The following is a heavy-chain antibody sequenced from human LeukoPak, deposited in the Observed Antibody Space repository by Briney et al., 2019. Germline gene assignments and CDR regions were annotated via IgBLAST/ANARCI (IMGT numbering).Heavy chain of an antibody. J-gene: IGHJ4*02. D-gene: IGHD6-19*01. CDR2: ISSSSSYI. CDR1: GFTFTTYW. V-gene: IGHV3-21*01. Sequence: PGGSLRLSCVVSGFTFTTYWMNWVRQAPGKGLEWVSSISSSSSYIYYADSVKGRFTISRDNAKNSLYLQMNSLRAEDTAVYYCARGIQPLEDIAVAVYFDYWGQGTLVTVSS. CDR3: ARGIQPLEDIAVAVYFDY.